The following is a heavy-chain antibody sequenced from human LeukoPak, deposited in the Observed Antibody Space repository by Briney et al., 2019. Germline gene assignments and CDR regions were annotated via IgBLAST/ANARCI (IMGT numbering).Heavy chain of an antibody. D-gene: IGHD6-13*01. CDR2: ISNSGTST. Sequence: GGSLRLSCAASGFAFSSSAMSWVRQAPGKGLEWVSAISNSGTSTYYADSVKGRFTISRDNSKNTLFLQMNTLRPEDTAVYYCAKALSSSWSRGRYFDSWGQGTLVTVSS. V-gene: IGHV3-23*01. CDR3: AKALSSSWSRGRYFDS. CDR1: GFAFSSSA. J-gene: IGHJ4*02.